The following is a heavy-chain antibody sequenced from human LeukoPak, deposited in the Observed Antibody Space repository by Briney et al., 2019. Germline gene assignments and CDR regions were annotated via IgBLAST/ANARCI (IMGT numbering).Heavy chain of an antibody. J-gene: IGHJ4*02. V-gene: IGHV3-9*01. CDR3: ATSRGGKRGENYFDY. D-gene: IGHD2-15*01. Sequence: PGRSLRLSCAASGFTFDDYAMHWVRHAPGKGLEWVSGISWNSGSIGYADSVKGRFTISRDNAKNSPYLQMNSLRAEDTALYYCATSRGGKRGENYFDYWGQGTLVTVSS. CDR1: GFTFDDYA. CDR2: ISWNSGSI.